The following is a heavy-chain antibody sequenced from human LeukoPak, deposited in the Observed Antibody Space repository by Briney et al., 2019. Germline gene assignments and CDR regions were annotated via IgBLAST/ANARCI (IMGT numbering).Heavy chain of an antibody. CDR2: ISSSSSYI. V-gene: IGHV3-21*01. CDR3: ARDWERRDAFDI. J-gene: IGHJ3*02. D-gene: IGHD3-16*01. Sequence: GSLRLSCAASGFTFNSYEMYWVRQAPGKGLEWVSSISSSSSYIYYADSVKGRFTISRDNAKNSLYLQMNSLRAEDTAVYYCARDWERRDAFDIWGQGTMVTVSS. CDR1: GFTFNSYE.